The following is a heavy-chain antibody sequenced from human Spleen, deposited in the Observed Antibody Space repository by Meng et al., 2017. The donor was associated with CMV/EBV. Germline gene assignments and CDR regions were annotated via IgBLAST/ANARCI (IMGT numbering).Heavy chain of an antibody. Sequence: VPLQQWGAGLLKPSGTLSLTCAVYGGSFSGYYWSWIRQPSGKGLEWIGEINHSGSTNYNPSLKSRVTVSVDTSKNQLSLKVSSVIAADTAVFYCAREDCSGGSCSYFDYWGRGTLVTVSS. CDR2: INHSGST. D-gene: IGHD2-15*01. J-gene: IGHJ4*02. V-gene: IGHV4-34*01. CDR3: AREDCSGGSCSYFDY. CDR1: GGSFSGYY.